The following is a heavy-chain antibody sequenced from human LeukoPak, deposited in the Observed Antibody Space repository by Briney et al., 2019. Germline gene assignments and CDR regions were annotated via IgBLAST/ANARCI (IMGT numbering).Heavy chain of an antibody. CDR2: IRSKAYGGTP. CDR1: GFTFSDHY. CDR3: TRIGTGGGEFDT. Sequence: SLRLSCTASGFTFSDHYMDWVRQAPGKGLEWVGFIRSKAYGGTPEYAASVKGRFTISRDDSKSIAYLQLNSLKTEDTAVYYCTRIGTGGGEFDTWGQGTLVTVSS. J-gene: IGHJ5*02. D-gene: IGHD2-8*02. V-gene: IGHV3-49*04.